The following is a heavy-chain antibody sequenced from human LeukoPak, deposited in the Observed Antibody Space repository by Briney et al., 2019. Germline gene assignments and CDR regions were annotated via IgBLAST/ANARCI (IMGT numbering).Heavy chain of an antibody. D-gene: IGHD3-3*01. CDR2: IRYDGSNK. V-gene: IGHV3-30*02. CDR3: ARASLPLRFLLLDY. Sequence: GGSLRLSCAASGFTFSSYGMHWVRPAPGKGLEWVAFIRYDGSNKYYADSVKGRFTISRDNSKNTLYLQMNSLRAEDTAVYYCARASLPLRFLLLDYWGQGTLVTVSS. J-gene: IGHJ4*02. CDR1: GFTFSSYG.